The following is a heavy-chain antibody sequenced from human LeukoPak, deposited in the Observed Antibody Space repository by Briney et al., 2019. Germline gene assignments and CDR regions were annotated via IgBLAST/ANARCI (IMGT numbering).Heavy chain of an antibody. D-gene: IGHD7-27*01. J-gene: IGHJ4*02. Sequence: GGSLRLSCAASGFNFTAYGINWVRLAPGKGLEWVSSISASSAYTYYADSVTGRFTISRDNAKNSLYLQMNSLRAEDTAVYYCAQLKLGTQDYWGQGTLVTVSS. CDR3: AQLKLGTQDY. CDR2: ISASSAYT. CDR1: GFNFTAYG. V-gene: IGHV3-21*01.